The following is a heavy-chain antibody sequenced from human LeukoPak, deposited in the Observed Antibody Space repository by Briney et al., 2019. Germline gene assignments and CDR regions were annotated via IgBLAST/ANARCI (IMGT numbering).Heavy chain of an antibody. CDR3: KSGGAAPGSFDN. J-gene: IGHJ4*02. V-gene: IGHV3-9*01. CDR1: GFTYDDYA. D-gene: IGHD6-13*01. Sequence: GRSLRLSCAASGFTYDDYAMHWVRQAPGKGLEWVSGISWNSGSIGYADSVKGRFTISRDNAKNSLYLQLNSLRVEDTAVYYCKSGGAAPGSFDNWGQGTLVTVSS. CDR2: ISWNSGSI.